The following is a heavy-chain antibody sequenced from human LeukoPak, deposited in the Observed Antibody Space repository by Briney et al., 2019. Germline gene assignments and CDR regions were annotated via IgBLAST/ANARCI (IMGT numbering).Heavy chain of an antibody. J-gene: IGHJ4*02. V-gene: IGHV1-69*13. CDR2: IIPIFGTA. Sequence: GASVKVSCKASGGTFSSYAISWVRQAPGQGLEWMGGIIPIFGTANYAQKFQGRVTITADESTSTAYMELSSLRSEDTAVYYCAAGREWETGPDYWGRGTLVTVSS. CDR1: GGTFSSYA. D-gene: IGHD1-26*01. CDR3: AAGREWETGPDY.